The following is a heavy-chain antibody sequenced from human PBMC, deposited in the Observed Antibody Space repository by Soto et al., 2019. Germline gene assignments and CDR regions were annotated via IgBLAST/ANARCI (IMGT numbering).Heavy chain of an antibody. V-gene: IGHV3-66*01. Sequence: EVPVVESGGGLVQPGGSLRLSCAASGFTVSSNHMSWVRQAPGKGLEWVSVFYSGGSTYYADSVKGRFTISRDNSKNTLFLQMNGLRAEDTAVYYCARDLGIRAFAIWGQGTMVTVSS. CDR1: GFTVSSNH. J-gene: IGHJ3*02. CDR2: FYSGGST. D-gene: IGHD7-27*01. CDR3: ARDLGIRAFAI.